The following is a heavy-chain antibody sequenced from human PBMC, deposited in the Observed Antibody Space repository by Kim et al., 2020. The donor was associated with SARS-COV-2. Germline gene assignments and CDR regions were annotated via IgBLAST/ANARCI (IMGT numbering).Heavy chain of an antibody. Sequence: DSGQGRFTSSRDNSKHTLYLQMNSLRAEDTAGYYCANPDGPTGVPDAFDIWGQGTMVTVSS. D-gene: IGHD3-10*01. CDR3: ANPDGPTGVPDAFDI. J-gene: IGHJ3*02. V-gene: IGHV3-23*01.